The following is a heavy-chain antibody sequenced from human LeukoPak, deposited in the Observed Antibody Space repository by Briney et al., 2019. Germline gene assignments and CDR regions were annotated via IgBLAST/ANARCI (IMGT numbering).Heavy chain of an antibody. J-gene: IGHJ5*02. Sequence: GRSLRLSCAPSGFTFSSYAMHCVRQAPGKGLEWVGVISYDGSNKYYADSVKGRFTISRDNSKNTLYLQMNSLRAEDTAVYYCARVSGAAGPFDPWGQGTLVTVSS. CDR3: ARVSGAAGPFDP. V-gene: IGHV3-30-3*01. CDR2: ISYDGSNK. D-gene: IGHD6-13*01. CDR1: GFTFSSYA.